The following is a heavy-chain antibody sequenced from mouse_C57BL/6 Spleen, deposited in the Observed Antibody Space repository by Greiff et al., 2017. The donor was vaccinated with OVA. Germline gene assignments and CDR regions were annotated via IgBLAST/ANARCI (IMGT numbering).Heavy chain of an antibody. J-gene: IGHJ4*01. V-gene: IGHV8-12*01. Sequence: QVTLKESGPGILQSSQTLSLTCSFSGFSLSTSGMGVSWIRQPSGKGLEWLAHIYWDDDKRYNPSLKSRLTISKDTSRNQVFLKITSVDTADTATYYCARRVITTVVDYAMDYWGQGTSVTVSS. CDR1: GFSLSTSGMG. D-gene: IGHD1-1*01. CDR2: IYWDDDK. CDR3: ARRVITTVVDYAMDY.